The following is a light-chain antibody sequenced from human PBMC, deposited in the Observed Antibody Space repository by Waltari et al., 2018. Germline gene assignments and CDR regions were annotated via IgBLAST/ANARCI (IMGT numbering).Light chain of an antibody. CDR2: KDS. Sequence: SYELTQPPSVSVSPGQTARITCSGDALPKQYAYWYQQKPGQAPVLVIYKDSERPSGIPERFSGSSSGTTVTFTISGVQAEDEADYYCQSADSTYKVFGGGTKLTVL. V-gene: IGLV3-25*03. CDR3: QSADSTYKV. J-gene: IGLJ2*01. CDR1: ALPKQY.